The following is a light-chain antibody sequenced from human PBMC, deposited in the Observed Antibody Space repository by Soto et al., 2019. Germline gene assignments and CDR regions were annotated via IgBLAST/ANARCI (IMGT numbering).Light chain of an antibody. CDR3: LQDYDFPWT. J-gene: IGKJ1*01. CDR1: QGIGDE. CDR2: GAS. Sequence: IQMTQSPSTLSASVGDRVTITCRASQGIGDELGWYQQKPGKAPKLLIYGASTLQSGVPSRFSGRGSGTDFTLTISSLQPEDFATYYCLQDYDFPWTFGQGTKVDIK. V-gene: IGKV1-6*01.